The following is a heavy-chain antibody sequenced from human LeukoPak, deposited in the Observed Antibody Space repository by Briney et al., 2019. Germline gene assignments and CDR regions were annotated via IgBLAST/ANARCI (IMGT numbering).Heavy chain of an antibody. J-gene: IGHJ4*02. CDR2: IIPIFGTA. V-gene: IGHV1-69*05. CDR1: GGTFNSYA. D-gene: IGHD4-23*01. Sequence: SVKVSCKASGGTFNSYAISWVRQAPAQGLEWMGRIIPIFGTANYAQKFQGRVTITTDEPTITAYMELSSLRSEDTAAYYCARGDYGGNPWNFDYWGKGTLVTVSS. CDR3: ARGDYGGNPWNFDY.